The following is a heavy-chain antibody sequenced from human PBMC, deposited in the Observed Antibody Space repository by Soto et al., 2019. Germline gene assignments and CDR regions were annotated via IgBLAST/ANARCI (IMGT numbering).Heavy chain of an antibody. D-gene: IGHD3-16*01. Sequence: QVQLVESGGGVVQPGTSLRLSCVGSGFTFRSYVIHWVRQAPGKGLEWVALTSYDGSNNFYGDSVKGRFTISRHNSRNTVELQMDSLRFDDTALYYCARWGTTGGLDVWGQGTLVSVYS. J-gene: IGHJ4*02. V-gene: IGHV3-33*05. CDR1: GFTFRSYV. CDR3: ARWGTTGGLDV. CDR2: TSYDGSNN.